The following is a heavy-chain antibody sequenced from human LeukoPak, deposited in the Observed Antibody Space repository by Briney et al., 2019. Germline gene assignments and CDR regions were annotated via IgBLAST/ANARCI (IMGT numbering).Heavy chain of an antibody. CDR3: ARDEGAKIVFDI. V-gene: IGHV3-53*01. Sequence: GGSLRLSCAASGFTVSSNYMTWVRQAPGKGLEWVSIIYSGGSTFYADSVKGRFTISRDNSKNTLYLQMNSLRAEDTAVYYCARDEGAKIVFDIWGQGTMVIVSS. CDR1: GFTVSSNY. J-gene: IGHJ3*02. CDR2: IYSGGST. D-gene: IGHD1-26*01.